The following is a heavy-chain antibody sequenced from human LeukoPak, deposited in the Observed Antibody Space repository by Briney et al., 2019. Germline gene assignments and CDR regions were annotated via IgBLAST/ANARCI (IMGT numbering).Heavy chain of an antibody. CDR3: AKDISTNRGLGLVDY. D-gene: IGHD3-10*01. V-gene: IGHV3-9*01. CDR1: GFTFDDYA. CDR2: ISWNSGSI. J-gene: IGHJ4*02. Sequence: GRSLRLSCSASGFTFDDYAMHWVRQAPGKGLEWVSGISWNSGSIGYADSVKGRLTISRDNAKNSLYLQMNSLRAEDTALYYCAKDISTNRGLGLVDYWGQGTLVTVSS.